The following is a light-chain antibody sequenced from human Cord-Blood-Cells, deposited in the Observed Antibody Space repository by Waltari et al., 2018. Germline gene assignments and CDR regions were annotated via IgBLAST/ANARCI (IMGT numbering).Light chain of an antibody. CDR3: AAWDDSLSGPV. CDR2: RNN. CDR1: SPTTGSNY. V-gene: IGLV1-47*01. Sequence: QSVLTQPPSASGTPGQRVTISCSGSSPTTGSNYVYWYQQLPGTAPKPLIYRNNQRPSGVPDRFSGSKSGTSASLAISGLRSEDEADYYCAAWDDSLSGPVFGGGTKLTVL. J-gene: IGLJ2*01.